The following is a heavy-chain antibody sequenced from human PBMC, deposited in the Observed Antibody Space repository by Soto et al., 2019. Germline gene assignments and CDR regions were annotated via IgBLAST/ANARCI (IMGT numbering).Heavy chain of an antibody. J-gene: IGHJ3*02. D-gene: IGHD5-12*01. CDR3: ATSAGTYVRYSTNDVLDI. CDR2: FDPEDGET. Sequence: ASVKVSCKGSGYTLTELSMHWVRLATGKGLEWMGGFDPEDGETIYAQKFQGRVTMTEDTSTDTAYMELSSLRSDDTAVYYCATSAGTYVRYSTNDVLDIWGQGTMVTVSS. CDR1: GYTLTELS. V-gene: IGHV1-24*01.